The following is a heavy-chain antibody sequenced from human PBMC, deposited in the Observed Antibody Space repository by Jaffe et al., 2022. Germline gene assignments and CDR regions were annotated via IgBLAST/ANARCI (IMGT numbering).Heavy chain of an antibody. V-gene: IGHV3-9*01. J-gene: IGHJ4*02. D-gene: IGHD1-1*01. CDR2: ISWNSGNI. CDR1: GFTFVDYA. Sequence: EVQLVESGGGLVQPGRSLRLSCAASGFTFVDYAMHWVRQAPGKGLEWVSGISWNSGNIGYADSVKGRFFISRDNAKNSLYLQMNSLRAEDTAFYYCAKGRLTGTTFFDHWGQGTLVTVSP. CDR3: AKGRLTGTTFFDH.